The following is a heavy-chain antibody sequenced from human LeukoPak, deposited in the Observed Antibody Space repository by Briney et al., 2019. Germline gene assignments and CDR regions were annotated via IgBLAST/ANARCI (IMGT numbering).Heavy chain of an antibody. CDR2: TYTSGST. Sequence: SQTLSLTCTVSVGSISIFYWSCIRQPPGKGLALIGYTYTSGSTNYNPSLKSRVPISVDPSKNQFSLKLSSVTATDTAVYYCARGYDFGYWGQGTLVTVSS. D-gene: IGHD5-12*01. CDR1: VGSISIFY. J-gene: IGHJ4*02. CDR3: ARGYDFGY. V-gene: IGHV4-59*01.